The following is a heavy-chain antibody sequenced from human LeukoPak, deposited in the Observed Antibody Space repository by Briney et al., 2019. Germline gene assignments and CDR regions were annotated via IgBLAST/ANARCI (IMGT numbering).Heavy chain of an antibody. CDR2: IYYSGST. J-gene: IGHJ4*02. Sequence: SSETLSLTCTVSGGSISSYYWSWIRQPPGKGLEWIGSIYYSGSTYYDPSLKSRVTISVDTSKNQFSLKLSSVTAADTAVYYCARDPTIAVAGTNDYWGQGTLVTVSS. D-gene: IGHD6-19*01. V-gene: IGHV4-59*12. CDR3: ARDPTIAVAGTNDY. CDR1: GGSISSYY.